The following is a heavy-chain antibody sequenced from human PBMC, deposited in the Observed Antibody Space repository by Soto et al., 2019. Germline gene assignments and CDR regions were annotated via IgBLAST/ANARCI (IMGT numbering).Heavy chain of an antibody. D-gene: IGHD6-6*01. J-gene: IGHJ5*02. CDR3: ARDLGSIAARAHRGWFDP. V-gene: IGHV3-74*01. CDR2: INSDGSST. Sequence: EVQLVESGGGLVQPGGSLRLSCAASGFTFSSYWMHWVRQAPGKGLVWVSRINSDGSSTSYADSVKGRFTISRDNAKNTLYLQMNSLSAEDTAVYYCARDLGSIAARAHRGWFDPWGQGTLVTVSS. CDR1: GFTFSSYW.